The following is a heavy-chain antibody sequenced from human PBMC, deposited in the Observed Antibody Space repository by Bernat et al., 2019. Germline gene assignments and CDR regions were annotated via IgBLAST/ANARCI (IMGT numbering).Heavy chain of an antibody. CDR1: RFTFSSYG. J-gene: IGHJ6*02. Sequence: QVQLVESGGDVVQPGRSLRLSCAASRFTFSSYGMHWVRQAPGKGLEWVAFIWYDGSNKYYADSVKGRFTISRDNSKNTLYLQMNSLRAEDTAVYYCARDYGSGMDVWGQGTTVTVSS. D-gene: IGHD3-10*01. CDR2: IWYDGSNK. CDR3: ARDYGSGMDV. V-gene: IGHV3-33*01.